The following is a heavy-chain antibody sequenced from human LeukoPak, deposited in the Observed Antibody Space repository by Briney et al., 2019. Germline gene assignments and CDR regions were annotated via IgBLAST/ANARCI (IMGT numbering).Heavy chain of an antibody. J-gene: IGHJ4*02. D-gene: IGHD3-9*01. Sequence: PSETLSLTCTVYGGSFSNYYWTWIRQPPGKGLEWIGEINHSGSTNYNPSLKSRVTISVDTSKNQFSLKLSSVTAADTAVYYCARVASSRYFDWLLLYWGQGTLVTVSS. CDR2: INHSGST. CDR3: ARVASSRYFDWLLLY. CDR1: GGSFSNYY. V-gene: IGHV4-34*01.